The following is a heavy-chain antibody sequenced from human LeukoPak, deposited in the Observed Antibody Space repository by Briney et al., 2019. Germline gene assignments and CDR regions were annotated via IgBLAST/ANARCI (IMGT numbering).Heavy chain of an antibody. V-gene: IGHV1-8*03. CDR3: ARGDGWSNSAWDYMDV. Sequence: GASVKVSCKASGYTFTSYDINWVRQATGQGLEWMGWMNPNSGNTGYAQKFQGRVTITRNTSISTAYMELSSLRSEDTAVYYCARGDGWSNSAWDYMDVWGKGATVTVSS. J-gene: IGHJ6*03. CDR1: GYTFTSYD. CDR2: MNPNSGNT. D-gene: IGHD1-26*01.